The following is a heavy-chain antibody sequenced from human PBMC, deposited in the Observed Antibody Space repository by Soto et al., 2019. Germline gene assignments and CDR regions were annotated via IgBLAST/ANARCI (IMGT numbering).Heavy chain of an antibody. J-gene: IGHJ4*02. D-gene: IGHD3-22*01. V-gene: IGHV4-39*01. CDR1: GGSISSGNFF. Sequence: SETLSLTCSVSGGSISSGNFFWGWVRQSPGKGLDWIGNIYYSGTTYYNPSLKSRVTISVDTSKNQFSLKVNSVTAADTAVYYCARCRSGYYYLFDYWGQGTLVTVSS. CDR2: IYYSGTT. CDR3: ARCRSGYYYLFDY.